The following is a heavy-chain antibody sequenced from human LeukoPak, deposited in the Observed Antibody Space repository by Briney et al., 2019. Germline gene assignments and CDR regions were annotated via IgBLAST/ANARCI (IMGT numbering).Heavy chain of an antibody. D-gene: IGHD2-15*01. CDR1: GFTFSSYA. CDR2: IYTGGGT. CDR3: ARALSGRNSYFYYYGMDV. J-gene: IGHJ6*02. V-gene: IGHV3-66*01. Sequence: PGGSLRLSCAASGFTFSSYAMNWVRQAPGKGLEWLSIIYTGGGTYYADSVKGRFTISRDSSENTLYLQMNSLRAEDTAVYYCARALSGRNSYFYYYGMDVWGQGTTVTVSS.